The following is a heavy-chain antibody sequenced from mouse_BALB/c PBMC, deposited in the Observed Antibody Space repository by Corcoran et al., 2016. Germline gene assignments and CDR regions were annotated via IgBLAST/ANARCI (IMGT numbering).Heavy chain of an antibody. V-gene: IGHV1-18*01. CDR1: GYTFTAYT. CDR3: ARRDWDVRKTGAWFAY. D-gene: IGHD4-1*01. J-gene: IGHJ3*01. CDR2: INPNNGGP. Sequence: EVQLQQSGPELVKPGASVKISCKTSGYTFTAYTMHWVKQTHGKSLEWIGGINPNNGGPSYNQKFKGNATLTVDKSSSTAYMELRSLTSEDSAVYYCARRDWDVRKTGAWFAYWGQGTLVTVSA.